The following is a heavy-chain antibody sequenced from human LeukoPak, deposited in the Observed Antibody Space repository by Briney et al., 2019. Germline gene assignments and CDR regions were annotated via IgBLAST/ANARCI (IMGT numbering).Heavy chain of an antibody. CDR3: ASAAVVPAAIYPFDAFDI. J-gene: IGHJ3*02. D-gene: IGHD2-2*02. V-gene: IGHV4-59*12. CDR1: GGSISRDY. CDR2: IYHSGST. Sequence: PSETLSLTCTVSGGSISRDYWSWIRQPPGKGLEWIGYIYHSGSTYYNPSLKSRVTISVDRSKNQFSLKLSSVTAADTAVYYCASAAVVPAAIYPFDAFDIWGQGTMVTVSS.